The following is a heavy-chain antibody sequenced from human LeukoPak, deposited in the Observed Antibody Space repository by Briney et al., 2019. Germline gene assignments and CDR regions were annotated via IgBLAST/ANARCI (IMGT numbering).Heavy chain of an antibody. D-gene: IGHD2-2*01. CDR1: GFTFSDYY. CDR2: ISSSGSTI. CDR3: ARDPGRIVVVPAAIPPDY. Sequence: GGSLRLSCAASGFTFSDYYMSWIRQAPGKGLEWVSYISSSGSTIYYADSVKGRFTISRDNAKNSLYLQMNSLRAEDTAVYYCARDPGRIVVVPAAIPPDYWGQGTLVTVSS. J-gene: IGHJ4*02. V-gene: IGHV3-11*04.